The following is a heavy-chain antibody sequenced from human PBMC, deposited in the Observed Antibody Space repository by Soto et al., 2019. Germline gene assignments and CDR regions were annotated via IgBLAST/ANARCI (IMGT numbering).Heavy chain of an antibody. D-gene: IGHD3-10*01. Sequence: ASVKVSCKASGYTFTRYGISWVRQAPGQGLEWMGWISAYNGNTDYAQKLQGRVTMTTDTSTSTAYMELRSLRSDDTAVYYCARGDPPPSDYYMDVWGKGTTVTVSS. CDR1: GYTFTRYG. V-gene: IGHV1-18*01. J-gene: IGHJ6*03. CDR3: ARGDPPPSDYYMDV. CDR2: ISAYNGNT.